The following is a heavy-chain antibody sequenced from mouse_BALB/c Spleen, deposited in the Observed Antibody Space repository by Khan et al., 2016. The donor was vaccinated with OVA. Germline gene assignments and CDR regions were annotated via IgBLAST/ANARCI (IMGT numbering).Heavy chain of an antibody. J-gene: IGHJ1*01. CDR2: IHPSDSET. Sequence: QVQLQQPGAELVRPGVSVKLSCKASGYSFTSYWMNWVKQRPGQGLEWIGLIHPSDSETRLNQKFKDKATLTVDKSSCSAYMQLSSPTSEDSALSYGARGHTASYWYVGVWGAGTTVTVSS. D-gene: IGHD1-2*01. CDR1: GYSFTSYW. V-gene: IGHV1S82*01. CDR3: ARGHTASYWYVGV.